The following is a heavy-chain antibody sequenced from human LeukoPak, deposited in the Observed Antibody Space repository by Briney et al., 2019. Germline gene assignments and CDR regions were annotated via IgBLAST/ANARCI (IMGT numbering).Heavy chain of an antibody. CDR2: ISSGSTYV. CDR1: GFTFSSYT. D-gene: IGHD4-17*01. J-gene: IGHJ4*02. Sequence: GGSLRPSCAASGFTFSSYTMNWVRQAPGKGLDWVSSISSGSTYVYYADSVKGRFTISRDNAKNSLYLQMNNLRVEDTAIYYCARVNGDYERGGAPDYWGQGTLVTVSS. V-gene: IGHV3-21*01. CDR3: ARVNGDYERGGAPDY.